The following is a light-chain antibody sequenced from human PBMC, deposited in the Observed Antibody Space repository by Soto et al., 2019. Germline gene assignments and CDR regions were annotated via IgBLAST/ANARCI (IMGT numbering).Light chain of an antibody. Sequence: EIVMTQSPATLSVSPGERATLSCRASESVSSNLAWFQQKPGQAPRLLINGASSRATGIPARFSGSGSGTEFTLTISSLQSEDFAVYYCQQRSNWPPITFGQGTRLEI. V-gene: IGKV3-15*01. CDR1: ESVSSN. CDR2: GAS. CDR3: QQRSNWPPIT. J-gene: IGKJ5*01.